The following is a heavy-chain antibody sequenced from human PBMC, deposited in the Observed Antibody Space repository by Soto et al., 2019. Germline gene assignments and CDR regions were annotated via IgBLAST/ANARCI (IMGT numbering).Heavy chain of an antibody. CDR3: ASGLFYDFWSGGGYYYYGLDV. V-gene: IGHV1-69*06. Sequence: SVKVSCKASGGTFSSYPISWVRQAAGQGLEWMGGIIPIFGTANYAQKFQGRVTITAGKSTSTAYMELSSLRSEDTAVYYCASGLFYDFWSGGGYYYYGLDVWGQGTTVTVSS. J-gene: IGHJ6*02. CDR2: IIPIFGTA. CDR1: GGTFSSYP. D-gene: IGHD3-3*01.